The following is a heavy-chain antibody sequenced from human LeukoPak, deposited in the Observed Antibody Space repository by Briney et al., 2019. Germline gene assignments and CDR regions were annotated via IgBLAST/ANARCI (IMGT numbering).Heavy chain of an antibody. J-gene: IGHJ4*02. D-gene: IGHD6-13*01. CDR1: GGSFSGYY. V-gene: IGHV4-34*01. CDR2: INHSGST. CDR3: ARATAAAGTDY. Sequence: PSETLSLTCAVYGGSFSGYYWSWIRQPPGKGLEWIGEINHSGSTNYNPSLKSRVTISVDTSKNQFSLKLSSVTAADTAVYYCARATAAAGTDYWGQGTLATVSS.